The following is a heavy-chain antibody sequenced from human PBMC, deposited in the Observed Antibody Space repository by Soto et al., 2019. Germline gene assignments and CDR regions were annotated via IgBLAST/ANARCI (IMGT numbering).Heavy chain of an antibody. J-gene: IGHJ4*02. CDR1: GYTFTSYW. Sequence: GDSLKISCNGSGYTFTSYWIGGGREVPGKGLELMGIIYPCYSDTRYSPSFQGQVTISADKSIRTAYLPWRRLKASDTAMYYRAREYSAGGDYWGQGTIVTVS. CDR3: AREYSAGGDY. V-gene: IGHV5-51*01. D-gene: IGHD5-12*01. CDR2: IYPCYSDT.